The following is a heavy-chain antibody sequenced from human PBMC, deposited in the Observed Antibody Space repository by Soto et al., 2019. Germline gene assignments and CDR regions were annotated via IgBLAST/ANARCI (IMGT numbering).Heavy chain of an antibody. D-gene: IGHD6-13*01. Sequence: SETLSLTCTVSGGSMRNYFWTWIRQPPGKGLEWIGYIHYSGTTSFFPSYNPSLRSRVTISEDTSKNQFSLRLLSVTTADTAVYFCAAGEASSRNLAPYYLDFWGQGTLVTVS. V-gene: IGHV4-59*01. CDR1: GGSMRNYF. CDR2: IHYSGTT. CDR3: AAGEASSRNLAPYYLDF. J-gene: IGHJ4*02.